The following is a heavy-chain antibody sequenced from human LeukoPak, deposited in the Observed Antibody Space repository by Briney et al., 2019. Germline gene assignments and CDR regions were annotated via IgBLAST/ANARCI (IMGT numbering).Heavy chain of an antibody. CDR1: GFTFSSYS. V-gene: IGHV3-48*01. Sequence: GGSLRLSCAASGFTFSSYSMNWVRQAPGKGLEWVSYISSSSSTIYYADSVKGRFTISRDNSKNTLYLQMNRLRAEDTAVYYCARDNYSSSWYGGENWFDPWGQGTLVTVSS. CDR3: ARDNYSSSWYGGENWFDP. J-gene: IGHJ5*02. CDR2: ISSSSSTI. D-gene: IGHD6-13*01.